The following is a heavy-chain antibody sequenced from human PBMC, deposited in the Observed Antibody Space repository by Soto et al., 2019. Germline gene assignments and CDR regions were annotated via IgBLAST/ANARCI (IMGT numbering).Heavy chain of an antibody. Sequence: EVQLLESGGGLVQPGGSLRLSCAASGFTFSSYAMSWVRQAPGKGLEWVSAISGSGGSTYYADSVKGRFTISRDNSKNTLYLQMTSMRAEDTAVYYCVKEWGGAYSSVGEAAFDIWGQGTMVTVSS. CDR2: ISGSGGST. V-gene: IGHV3-23*01. D-gene: IGHD6-25*01. CDR3: VKEWGGAYSSVGEAAFDI. J-gene: IGHJ3*02. CDR1: GFTFSSYA.